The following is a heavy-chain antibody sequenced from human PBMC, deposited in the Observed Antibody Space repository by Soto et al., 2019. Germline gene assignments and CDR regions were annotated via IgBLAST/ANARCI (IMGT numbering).Heavy chain of an antibody. CDR1: GFTFSSYS. CDR3: AKFGRAIFDYYYGMDV. V-gene: IGHV3-21*01. Sequence: GGSLRLSCAASGFTFSSYSMNWVRQAPGKGLEWVSSISSSSSYIYYAVSVKGRFTISRDNAKNSLYLQMNSLRAEDTAVYYCAKFGRAIFDYYYGMDVWGQGTTVTVSS. CDR2: ISSSSSYI. D-gene: IGHD3-3*01. J-gene: IGHJ6*02.